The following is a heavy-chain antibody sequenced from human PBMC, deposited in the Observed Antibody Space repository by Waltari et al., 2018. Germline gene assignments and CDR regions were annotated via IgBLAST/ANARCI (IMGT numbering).Heavy chain of an antibody. V-gene: IGHV1-69*13. D-gene: IGHD3-22*01. CDR2: IIPIFGTA. J-gene: IGHJ5*02. Sequence: VQLVQSGAEVKKPGFSVKVSCKDSGRTFSSYAIIRVRQAPGQGLEWMGRIIPIFGTANYAQKFRGRVTITADKSTSTAYMELSSLRSEDTAVYYCASCYDSSGPEWFDPWGQGTLVTVSS. CDR3: ASCYDSSGPEWFDP. CDR1: GRTFSSYA.